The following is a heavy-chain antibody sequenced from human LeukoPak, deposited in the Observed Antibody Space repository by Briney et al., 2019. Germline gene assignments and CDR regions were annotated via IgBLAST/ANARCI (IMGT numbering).Heavy chain of an antibody. V-gene: IGHV7-4-1*02. CDR3: ARDPPPSSGWYDYHYFDY. Sequence: ASVKVSCKASGYTFTSYAMNWVRQAPGQGLEWMGWINTNTGNPTYAQGFTGRFVFSLDTSVSTAYLQISSLKAEDTAVYCCARDPPPSSGWYDYHYFDYWGQGTLVTVSS. D-gene: IGHD6-19*01. CDR2: INTNTGNP. CDR1: GYTFTSYA. J-gene: IGHJ4*02.